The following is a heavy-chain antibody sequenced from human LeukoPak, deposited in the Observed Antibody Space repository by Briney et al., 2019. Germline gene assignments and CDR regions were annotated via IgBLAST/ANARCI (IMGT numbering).Heavy chain of an antibody. CDR3: ARAMVSGWYDY. D-gene: IGHD6-19*01. V-gene: IGHV4-4*07. CDR2: IYYSGST. Sequence: SETLSLTCTVSGGSISSYYWSWLRQPAGKGLEWIGSIYYSGSTYYNPSLMSRVTISVDTSKNQLSLKLSSVTAADTAVYYCARAMVSGWYDYWGQGTLVTVSS. CDR1: GGSISSYY. J-gene: IGHJ4*02.